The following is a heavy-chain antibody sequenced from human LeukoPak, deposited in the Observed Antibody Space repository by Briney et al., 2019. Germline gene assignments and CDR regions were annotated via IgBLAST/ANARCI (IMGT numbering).Heavy chain of an antibody. D-gene: IGHD2/OR15-2a*01. V-gene: IGHV3-11*01. CDR3: ATNLIGAGEYFQQ. J-gene: IGHJ1*01. Sequence: GGSLRLSCAASGLRFSDYYVSWIRQAPGKGLQWVSYISSGGDIMHYADSVKGRFTSSRDNAENSGYLEMNSLGAEDTAVYYCATNLIGAGEYFQQWGQGTLVTVSS. CDR2: ISSGGDIM. CDR1: GLRFSDYY.